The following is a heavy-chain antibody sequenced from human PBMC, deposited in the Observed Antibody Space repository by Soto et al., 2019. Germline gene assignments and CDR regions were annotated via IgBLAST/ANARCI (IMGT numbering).Heavy chain of an antibody. CDR2: ISGSGGST. D-gene: IGHD3-3*01. V-gene: IGHV3-23*01. CDR3: AATIFGVPHLPRGWFDP. CDR1: GFTFSSYA. J-gene: IGHJ5*02. Sequence: GGSLRLSCAASGFTFSSYAMSWVRQAPGKGLEWVSAISGSGGSTYYADSVKGRFTISRDNSKNTLYLQMNSLRAEDTAVYYCAATIFGVPHLPRGWFDPWGQGTLVTVSS.